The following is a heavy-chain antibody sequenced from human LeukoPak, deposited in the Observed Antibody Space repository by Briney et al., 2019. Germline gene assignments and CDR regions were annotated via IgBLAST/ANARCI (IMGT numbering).Heavy chain of an antibody. D-gene: IGHD3-22*01. CDR1: GFTFSSYS. CDR2: ISSSSSTI. J-gene: IGHJ6*02. CDR3: ARDNHYYDSGRTAYGMDV. Sequence: GGSLRLSCAASGFTFSSYSMNWVRQAPGKGLEWVSYISSSSSTIYYADSVKGRFTISRDNAKNSLYLQMNSLRAEDTAVYYCARDNHYYDSGRTAYGMDVWGQGTTVTVSS. V-gene: IGHV3-48*01.